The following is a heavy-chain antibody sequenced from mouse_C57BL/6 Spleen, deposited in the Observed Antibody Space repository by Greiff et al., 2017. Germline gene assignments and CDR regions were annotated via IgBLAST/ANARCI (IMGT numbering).Heavy chain of an antibody. CDR2: IDPSDSYT. Sequence: QVQLQQPGAELVMPGASVKLSCKASGYTFTSYWMHWVKQRPGQGLEWIGEIDPSDSYTNYNQKFKGKSTLTVDKSSSTAYVQLSSLTSEDSAVYSCARYGDGSSFEYYFDYWGQGTTLTVSS. CDR1: GYTFTSYW. D-gene: IGHD1-1*01. V-gene: IGHV1-69*01. J-gene: IGHJ2*01. CDR3: ARYGDGSSFEYYFDY.